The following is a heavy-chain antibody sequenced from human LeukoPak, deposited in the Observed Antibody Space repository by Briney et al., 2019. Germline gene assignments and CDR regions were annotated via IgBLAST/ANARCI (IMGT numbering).Heavy chain of an antibody. V-gene: IGHV3-21*01. J-gene: IGHJ3*02. CDR1: GFTFSSYD. CDR3: AKDRETYDYVWGSYRPLGAFDI. Sequence: GGSLRLSCAASGFTFSSYDMNWVRQAPGKGLEWVSSISSSSSYIYFADSVKGRFTISRDNARNSLYLQMNSLRAEDTAVYYCAKDRETYDYVWGSYRPLGAFDIWGQGTMVTVSS. D-gene: IGHD3-16*02. CDR2: ISSSSSYI.